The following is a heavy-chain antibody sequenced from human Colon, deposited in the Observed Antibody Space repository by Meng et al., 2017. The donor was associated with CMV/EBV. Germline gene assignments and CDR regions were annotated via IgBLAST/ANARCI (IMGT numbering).Heavy chain of an antibody. V-gene: IGHV4-4*02. Sequence: SLTCAVSGDSVSSNNWWTWVRQPPGKGPEWIGEIHHSGTTAHNPSLRSRISFSVDKSRNQVSLHLTTVTAADTAVYYCGSAIDYKVDYWGQGTLVTVSS. CDR3: GSAIDYKVDY. CDR1: GDSVSSNNW. J-gene: IGHJ4*02. D-gene: IGHD3-10*01. CDR2: IHHSGTT.